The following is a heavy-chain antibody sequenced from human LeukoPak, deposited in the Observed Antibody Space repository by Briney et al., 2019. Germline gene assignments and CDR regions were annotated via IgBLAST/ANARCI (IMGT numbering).Heavy chain of an antibody. CDR2: IYYTGT. J-gene: IGHJ4*02. V-gene: IGHV4-59*02. CDR3: ASRKLGNDY. Sequence: SETLSLTCTVSGGSVTDYYWSWIRQSPGKGLEWIGYIYYTGTSYNPPLKSRVTISADTSKNQFSLKLISVTAADTAVYYCASRKLGNDYWGQGTLVTVSS. D-gene: IGHD7-27*01. CDR1: GGSVTDYY.